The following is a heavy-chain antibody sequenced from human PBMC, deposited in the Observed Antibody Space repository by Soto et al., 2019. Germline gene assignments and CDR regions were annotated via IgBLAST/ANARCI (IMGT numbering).Heavy chain of an antibody. J-gene: IGHJ6*02. CDR3: TTGPVIAPDYYYYGMDV. CDR2: IKSKTDGGTT. D-gene: IGHD6-25*01. Sequence: GGSLRLSCAASGFTFSNAWMNWVRQAPGKGLEWVGRIKSKTDGGTTDYAAPVKGRFTISRDDSKNTLYLQMNSLKTEDTAVYYCTTGPVIAPDYYYYGMDVWGQGTTVPVSS. V-gene: IGHV3-15*07. CDR1: GFTFSNAW.